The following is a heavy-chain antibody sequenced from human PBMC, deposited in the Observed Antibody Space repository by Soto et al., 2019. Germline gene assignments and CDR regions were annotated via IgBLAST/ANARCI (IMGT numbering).Heavy chain of an antibody. D-gene: IGHD6-13*01. J-gene: IGHJ6*02. CDR1: GYSFTSYW. Sequence: GESLKMSCKGSGYSFTSYWIGWVRQVPGKGLEWMGIIYPGDSDTRYSPSFQGQVTISADKSISTAYLQWSSLKASDTAMYYCARTSAAGKYYYGMDVWGQGTTVTVSS. CDR3: ARTSAAGKYYYGMDV. CDR2: IYPGDSDT. V-gene: IGHV5-51*01.